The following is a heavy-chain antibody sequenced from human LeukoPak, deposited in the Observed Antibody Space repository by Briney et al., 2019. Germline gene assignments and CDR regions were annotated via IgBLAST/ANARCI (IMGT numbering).Heavy chain of an antibody. D-gene: IGHD4-23*01. CDR3: ASWDDYGGNSDAFDI. CDR1: GGSISSGGYS. Sequence: SQTLSLTCAVSGGSISSGGYSWSWIRQPPGKGLEWIGYIYHSGSTYYNPSLKSRVTISVDRSKNQFSLKLSSVTAADTAVYYCASWDDYGGNSDAFDIWGQGTMVTVSS. CDR2: IYHSGST. V-gene: IGHV4-30-2*01. J-gene: IGHJ3*02.